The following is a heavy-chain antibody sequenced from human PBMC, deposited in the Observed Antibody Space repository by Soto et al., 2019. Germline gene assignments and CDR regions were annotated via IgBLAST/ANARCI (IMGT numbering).Heavy chain of an antibody. CDR2: IYYSGST. CDR3: ALYSVVVDYNYYYGMDV. Sequence: QLQRQESGPGLVKPSETLCLTCTVSGGSISSSSYYWGWIRQPPGKGLEWIGSIYYSGSTYYNPSLKSRVTISVDTSTNQFSLKLSSVTAADTAVYYCALYSVVVDYNYYYGMDVWGQGTTVTVSS. CDR1: GGSISSSSYY. V-gene: IGHV4-39*01. D-gene: IGHD2-15*01. J-gene: IGHJ6*02.